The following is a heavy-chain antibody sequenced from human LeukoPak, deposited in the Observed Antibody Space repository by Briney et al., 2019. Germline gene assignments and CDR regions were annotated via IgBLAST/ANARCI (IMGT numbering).Heavy chain of an antibody. D-gene: IGHD2-2*01. V-gene: IGHV4-59*08. CDR2: IYYSGST. CDR1: GVSISSYY. Sequence: SETLSLTCAVSGVSISSYYWSWIRQPPGKGLEWIGYIYYSGSTNYNPSLKSRVTISVDTSKNQFSLKLSSVTAADTAVYYCASGVVVPAAKYAFDIWGQGTMVTVSS. J-gene: IGHJ3*02. CDR3: ASGVVVPAAKYAFDI.